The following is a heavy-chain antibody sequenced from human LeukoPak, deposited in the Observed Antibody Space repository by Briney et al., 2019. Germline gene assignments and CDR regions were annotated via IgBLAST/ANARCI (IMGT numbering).Heavy chain of an antibody. D-gene: IGHD6-19*01. J-gene: IGHJ4*02. V-gene: IGHV3-7*01. CDR1: GFTFSSYW. Sequence: GGSLRLSCAASGFTFSSYWMSWVRQAPGKGLEWVANIKQDGSERYYVDSVKGRYTISRDNAKNTLYLQMNSLRAEDTAVYYCARGDGDGSGWYSAPEYWGQGTLVTVSS. CDR3: ARGDGDGSGWYSAPEY. CDR2: IKQDGSER.